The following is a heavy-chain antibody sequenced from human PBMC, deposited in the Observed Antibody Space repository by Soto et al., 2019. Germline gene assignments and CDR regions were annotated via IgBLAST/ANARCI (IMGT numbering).Heavy chain of an antibody. CDR1: GYSFTTFW. V-gene: IGHV5-10-1*01. J-gene: IGHJ5*02. D-gene: IGHD2-8*02. CDR3: ARIYCTSAACDSWFDP. CDR2: IDPRDSYT. Sequence: PGESLTISCTGFGYSFTTFWISWVRHMPGKGLEWMGTIDPRDSYTNYSPSFQGHVTISVDKSIGTAYLQWGSLQASDTAMYFCARIYCTSAACDSWFDPWGQGTLVTVSS.